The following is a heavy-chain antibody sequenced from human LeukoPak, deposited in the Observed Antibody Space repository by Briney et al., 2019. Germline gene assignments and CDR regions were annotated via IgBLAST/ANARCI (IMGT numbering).Heavy chain of an antibody. V-gene: IGHV4-30-2*01. D-gene: IGHD2-2*01. J-gene: IGHJ4*02. CDR2: LYHSGST. CDR3: ARGDILVPAEIDY. Sequence: SQTLSLTCAVSGGSISSGGYAWSWIRQPPGKGLEWIGYLYHSGSTYYNPSLKSRVTISVDRSKNQFSLKLSSVTAADTAVYYFARGDILVPAEIDYWGQGTLVTVSS. CDR1: GGSISSGGYA.